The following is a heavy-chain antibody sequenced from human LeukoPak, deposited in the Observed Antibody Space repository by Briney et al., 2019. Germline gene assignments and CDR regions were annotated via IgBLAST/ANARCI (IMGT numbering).Heavy chain of an antibody. J-gene: IGHJ6*02. CDR3: ARGPSTGYDFWSGPAIYYYYGMDV. CDR2: ISAYNGNT. D-gene: IGHD3-3*01. V-gene: IGHV1-18*01. CDR1: GYTFTSYG. Sequence: ASVKVSCKASGYTFTSYGISWVRQAPGQGLEWMGWISAYNGNTNYAQELQGRVTMTTDTSTSTAYMELRSLRSDDTAVYYCARGPSTGYDFWSGPAIYYYYGMDVWGQGTTVTVSS.